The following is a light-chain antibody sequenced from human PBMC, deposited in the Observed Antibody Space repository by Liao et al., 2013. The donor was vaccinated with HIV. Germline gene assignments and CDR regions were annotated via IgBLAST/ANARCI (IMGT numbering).Light chain of an antibody. J-gene: IGLJ1*01. CDR2: YDT. CDR3: QVWDSSSDHYV. CDR1: NIGSKS. V-gene: IGLV3-21*01. Sequence: SFVLTQPPSVSVAPGKTASITCGGSNIGSKSVHWYQQKPGQAPVLVIYYDTERPSGVPERMSGSKSGNTATLTISRVDAGDEADYYCQVWDSSSDHYVFGTGTKVTVL.